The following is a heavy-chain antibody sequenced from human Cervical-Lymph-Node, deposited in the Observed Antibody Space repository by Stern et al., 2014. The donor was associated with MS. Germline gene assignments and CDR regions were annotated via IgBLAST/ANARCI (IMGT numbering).Heavy chain of an antibody. CDR3: AREHHGGNFES. CDR1: GATFSTNA. D-gene: IGHD4-23*01. V-gene: IGHV1-69*01. J-gene: IGHJ4*02. Sequence: MQLEESGAEVRQPGYSGKVSCKASGATFSTNAISWVRQAHGQGLEWMGGIVPIFDKANYAQSFRGRVTISADESTITAYLELSSLRSDDTAVYYCAREHHGGNFESWGQGTLVIVSS. CDR2: IVPIFDKA.